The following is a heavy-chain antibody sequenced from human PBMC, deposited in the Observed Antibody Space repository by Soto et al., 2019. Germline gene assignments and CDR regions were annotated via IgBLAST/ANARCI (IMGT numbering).Heavy chain of an antibody. CDR2: ISGSGGST. J-gene: IGHJ4*02. CDR1: GFTFTSYT. V-gene: IGHV3-23*01. CDR3: ARDSILLALDS. D-gene: IGHD1-1*01. Sequence: GGSLRLSCAASGFTFTSYTMSWVRQAPGKGLQWVSAISGSGGSTYYADSVKDRFTISRDNSVNTLYLQMNSLRAEDTAVYYCARDSILLALDSWGQGILVTVSS.